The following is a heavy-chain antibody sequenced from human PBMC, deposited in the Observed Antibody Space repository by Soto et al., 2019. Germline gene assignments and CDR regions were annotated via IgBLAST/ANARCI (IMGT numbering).Heavy chain of an antibody. CDR3: AKDGIVGTTTDYYYGMDA. V-gene: IGHV3-23*01. D-gene: IGHD1-26*01. CDR1: GFTFSTSA. J-gene: IGHJ6*02. Sequence: EVQLSESGGGLVQPGRSLRLSCAASGFTFSTSAMSWVRQAPGKGLEWVAGISGSGGRTYYADSMKGRVTIYRDKSNKTVHLQVTSLRVDDSGVYFCAKDGIVGTTTDYYYGMDAWGQGTTVTVSS. CDR2: ISGSGGRT.